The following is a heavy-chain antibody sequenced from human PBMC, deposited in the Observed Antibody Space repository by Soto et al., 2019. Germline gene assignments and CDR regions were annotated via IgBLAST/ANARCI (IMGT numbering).Heavy chain of an antibody. CDR2: IYWNDDK. V-gene: IGHV2-5*01. CDR1: GFSLSTSGVG. CDR3: AHRSDYSNFLYYYYYVMDV. Sequence: ESGPTLVNPTQTLTLTCTFSGFSLSTSGVGVGWIRQPPGKALEWLALIYWNDDKRYSPSLKSRLTITKDTSKNQVVLTMTNMDPVDTATYYCAHRSDYSNFLYYYYYVMDVWGQGTTVTVSS. D-gene: IGHD4-4*01. J-gene: IGHJ6*02.